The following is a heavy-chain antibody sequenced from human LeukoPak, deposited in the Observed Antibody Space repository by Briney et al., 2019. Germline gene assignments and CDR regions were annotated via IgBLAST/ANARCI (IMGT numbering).Heavy chain of an antibody. CDR2: LYSGGGT. Sequence: GGSLRLSCAASAFTVSSNYMSRVRQAPGKGLEWVSVLYSGGGTYYADSVKGRFTISRDHSKNTLYLQMNSLRVEDTAVYYCARVSTGSSWPRDYYYAMDVWGQGSTVTVSS. CDR3: ARVSTGSSWPRDYYYAMDV. CDR1: AFTVSSNY. V-gene: IGHV3-53*01. D-gene: IGHD6-13*01. J-gene: IGHJ6*02.